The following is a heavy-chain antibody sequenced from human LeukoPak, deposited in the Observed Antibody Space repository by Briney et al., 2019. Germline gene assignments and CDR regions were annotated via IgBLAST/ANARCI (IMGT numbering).Heavy chain of an antibody. CDR2: VSYDGSNK. D-gene: IGHD1-26*01. J-gene: IGHJ6*03. CDR1: GFTFSSYE. CDR3: AREGTYLRYYYYLDV. Sequence: GGSLRLSCAASGFTFSSYEMNWVRQAPGKGLEWVAVVSYDGSNKYYADSVKGRFTISRDNSKNTLYLQMNNLRAEDTAVYFCAREGTYLRYYYYLDVWGKGTTVTVSS. V-gene: IGHV3-30*04.